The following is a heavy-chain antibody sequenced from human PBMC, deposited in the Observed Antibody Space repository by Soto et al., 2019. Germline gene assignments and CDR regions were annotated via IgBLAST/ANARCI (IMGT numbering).Heavy chain of an antibody. CDR2: INSDGTIT. D-gene: IGHD3-3*01. CDR3: ARESRGAYDF. J-gene: IGHJ4*02. Sequence: PGGSLRLSCAASGFTFSYYWMHWVRQAPGKGLVWVSGINSDGTITKYADSVEGRITIARDNAKNTLYLQMNSLRAEDTSLYFCARESRGAYDFWSQGTLVTVSS. CDR1: GFTFSYYW. V-gene: IGHV3-74*03.